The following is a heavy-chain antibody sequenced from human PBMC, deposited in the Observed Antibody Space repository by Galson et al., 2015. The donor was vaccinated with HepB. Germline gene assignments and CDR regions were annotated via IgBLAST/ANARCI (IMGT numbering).Heavy chain of an antibody. CDR3: ARDRVIHDY. CDR1: GFAFSSYW. J-gene: IGHJ4*02. Sequence: SLRLSCAASGFAFSSYWMTWVRQAPGKGLEWVANIKQDGSEKYYVDSVKGRFTISRDNAKNSLYLQMNTLRGEDTAIYYCARDRVIHDYWGQGTLVTVSS. D-gene: IGHD3-10*01. V-gene: IGHV3-7*03. CDR2: IKQDGSEK.